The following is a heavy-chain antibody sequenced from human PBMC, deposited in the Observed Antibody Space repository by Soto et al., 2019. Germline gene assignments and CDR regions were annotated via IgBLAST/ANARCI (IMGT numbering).Heavy chain of an antibody. J-gene: IGHJ4*02. CDR2: INQDGSEK. Sequence: PGGSLRLSCAASGFTFSDYWMHWVRQAPGKGLEWVANINQDGSEKFYVDSAKGRFTISRDNAKTSLYLQMNGLSADDTAVYYCSRAIAAAVAFWGQGTLVTVSS. V-gene: IGHV3-7*05. CDR3: SRAIAAAVAF. D-gene: IGHD6-13*01. CDR1: GFTFSDYW.